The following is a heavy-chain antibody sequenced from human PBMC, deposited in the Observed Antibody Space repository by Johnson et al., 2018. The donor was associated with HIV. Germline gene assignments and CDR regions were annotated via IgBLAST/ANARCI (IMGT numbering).Heavy chain of an antibody. CDR3: ARPADYGDYSRDAFDI. Sequence: QVLLVESGGGVVRPGGSLRLSCAASGFTFSDYYMSWIRQAPGQGLAWVSYISSSGSTIYYADSVKGRFTISRDNAKNSLYLQMNSLRVEDTALYYCARPADYGDYSRDAFDIWGQGTMVTVSS. CDR2: ISSSGSTI. J-gene: IGHJ3*02. D-gene: IGHD4-17*01. CDR1: GFTFSDYY. V-gene: IGHV3-11*04.